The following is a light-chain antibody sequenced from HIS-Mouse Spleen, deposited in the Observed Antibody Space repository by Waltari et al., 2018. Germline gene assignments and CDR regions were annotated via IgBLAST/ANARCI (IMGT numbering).Light chain of an antibody. CDR1: QSVSSN. V-gene: IGKV3-15*01. Sequence: EIVMTQSPATLSVSPGERATLSCRASQSVSSNLAWYQQKPGQAPRLLIYGASTRATGIPSRFSGGGSGAECTLTISSMQSEDFAVYYGQQYNNWWTFGQGTKVEIK. CDR2: GAS. J-gene: IGKJ1*01. CDR3: QQYNNWWT.